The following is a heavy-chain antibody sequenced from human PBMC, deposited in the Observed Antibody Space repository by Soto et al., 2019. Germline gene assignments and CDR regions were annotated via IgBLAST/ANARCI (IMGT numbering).Heavy chain of an antibody. D-gene: IGHD5-12*01. J-gene: IGHJ4*02. CDR3: ARDSAMATGGGPAFDY. CDR2: ISYDGSNK. Sequence: QVQLVESGGGVVQPGRSLRLSCAASGFTFSSYAMHWVRQAPGKGLEWVAVISYDGSNKYYADSVKGRFTISRDNSKNTLYLQMNSLRAEDTAVYYCARDSAMATGGGPAFDYWGQGTLVTVSS. CDR1: GFTFSSYA. V-gene: IGHV3-30-3*01.